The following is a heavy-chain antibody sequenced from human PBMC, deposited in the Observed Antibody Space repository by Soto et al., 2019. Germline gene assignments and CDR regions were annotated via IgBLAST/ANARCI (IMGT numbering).Heavy chain of an antibody. D-gene: IGHD3-10*01. CDR3: AERASFRYYYGSGSYLIAFDI. J-gene: IGHJ3*02. V-gene: IGHV5-51*01. CDR2: IYPGDSDT. Sequence: GESLKNSFQGSGYSFTSYWIGWVRQMPGKGLDLIVLIYPGDSDTRYSPSFQGQVTISADKSISTAYLQWSSLKASDTAMYYCAERASFRYYYGSGSYLIAFDIVGQGTMVNVSS. CDR1: GYSFTSYW.